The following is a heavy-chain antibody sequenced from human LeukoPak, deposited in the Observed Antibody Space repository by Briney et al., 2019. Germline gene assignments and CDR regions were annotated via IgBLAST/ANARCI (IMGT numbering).Heavy chain of an antibody. CDR3: ARTAEYYDFWSGSVANYFDY. CDR1: GYTLTELS. J-gene: IGHJ4*02. CDR2: FDPEDGET. D-gene: IGHD3-3*01. V-gene: IGHV1-24*01. Sequence: ASVKVSCKVSGYTLTELSMHWVRQAPGKGLEWMGGFDPEDGETIYAQKFQGRVTMTEDTSTDTAYMELSSLRSEDTAVYYCARTAEYYDFWSGSVANYFDYWGQGTLVTVSS.